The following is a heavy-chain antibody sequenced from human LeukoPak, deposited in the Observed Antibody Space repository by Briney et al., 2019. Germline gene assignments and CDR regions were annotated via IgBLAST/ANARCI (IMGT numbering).Heavy chain of an antibody. D-gene: IGHD3-9*01. CDR1: GYTFTSYG. J-gene: IGHJ4*02. V-gene: IGHV1-18*01. Sequence: GASVKVSCKASGYTFTSYGISWVRQAPGQGLEWMGWISAYNGNTNYAQKLQGRVTMTTDTSTSTAYMELRSLRSDDTAVYYCARDGGERDYDILTGYFDYWGQGTLVTVSS. CDR2: ISAYNGNT. CDR3: ARDGGERDYDILTGYFDY.